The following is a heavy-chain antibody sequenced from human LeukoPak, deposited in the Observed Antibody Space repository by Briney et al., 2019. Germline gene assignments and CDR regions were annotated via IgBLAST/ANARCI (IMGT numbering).Heavy chain of an antibody. D-gene: IGHD5-12*01. CDR2: ISSSGYYM. CDR3: ARESSGYALYYFDY. CDR1: GFTFNKYT. V-gene: IGHV3-21*01. Sequence: GGSLRLSCAASGFTFNKYTMNWVRQAPGKGLEWVSSISSSGYYMYYVDSVRGRFTISRDNAKNSLYLQIHSLRAEDTAVYYCARESSGYALYYFDYWGQGTLVTVSS. J-gene: IGHJ4*02.